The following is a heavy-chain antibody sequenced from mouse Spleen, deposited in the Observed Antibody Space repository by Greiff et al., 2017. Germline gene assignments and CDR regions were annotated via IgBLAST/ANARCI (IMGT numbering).Heavy chain of an antibody. CDR3: ARFYYGSSYGSYFDY. CDR1: GYAFSSYW. CDR2: IYPGDGDT. V-gene: IGHV1-80*01. D-gene: IGHD1-1*01. Sequence: VQLQESGAELVKPGASVKISCKASGYAFSSYWMNWVKQRPGKGLEWIGQIYPGDGDTNYNGKFKGKATLTADKSSSTAYMQLSSLTSEDSAVYFCARFYYGSSYGSYFDYWGQGTTLTVSS. J-gene: IGHJ2*01.